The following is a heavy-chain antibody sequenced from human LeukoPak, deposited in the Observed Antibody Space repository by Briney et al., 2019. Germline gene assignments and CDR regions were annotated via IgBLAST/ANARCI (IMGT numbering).Heavy chain of an antibody. CDR2: IYPGDSDT. CDR3: ARRQGCSSTSCPPDY. CDR1: GYSFTSYW. J-gene: IGHJ4*02. Sequence: GESLKISCEGSGYSFTSYWIAWVRQVPGKGLEWMGIIYPGDSDTRYSPSFQGQVTMSADKSINTAYLQWSSLKASDTAMYYCARRQGCSSTSCPPDYWGQGTLVTVSS. D-gene: IGHD2-2*01. V-gene: IGHV5-51*01.